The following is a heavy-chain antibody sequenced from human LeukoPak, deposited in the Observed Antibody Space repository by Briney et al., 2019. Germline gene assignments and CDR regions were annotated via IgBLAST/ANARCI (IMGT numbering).Heavy chain of an antibody. CDR3: ARDYRMVRGAIRYYYYGMDV. J-gene: IGHJ6*02. CDR1: GGTFSSYA. Sequence: SVKVSCKASGGTFSSYAISWVRQAPGQGLEWMGGIIPIFGTANYAQKFQGRVTITADESTSTAYMELSSLRSEDTAVYYCARDYRMVRGAIRYYYYGMDVWGQGTTVTVSS. V-gene: IGHV1-69*13. D-gene: IGHD3-10*01. CDR2: IIPIFGTA.